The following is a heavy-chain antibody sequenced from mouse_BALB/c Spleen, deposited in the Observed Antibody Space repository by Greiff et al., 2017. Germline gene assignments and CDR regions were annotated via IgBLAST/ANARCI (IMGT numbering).Heavy chain of an antibody. CDR2: ISSGGGNT. Sequence: EVMLVESGGGLVKPGGSLKLSCAASGFTFSSYTMSWVRQTPEKRLEWVATISSGGGNTYYPDSVKGRFTISRDNAKNNLYLQMSSLRSEDTALYYCARWNGNSFAYWGQGTLVTVSA. CDR3: ARWNGNSFAY. J-gene: IGHJ3*01. D-gene: IGHD2-1*01. V-gene: IGHV5-9*03. CDR1: GFTFSSYT.